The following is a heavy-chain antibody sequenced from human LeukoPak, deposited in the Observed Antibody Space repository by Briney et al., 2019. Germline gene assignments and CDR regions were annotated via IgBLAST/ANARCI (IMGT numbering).Heavy chain of an antibody. CDR3: ARHRSKWLQSSFDY. CDR2: IYYSGST. J-gene: IGHJ4*02. CDR1: GGSISSYY. V-gene: IGHV4-59*08. Sequence: PSETLSLTCTVSGGSISSYYWSWIRQPPGKGLEWIGYIYYSGSTNYNPFLKSRVTISVDTSKNQFSLKLSSVTAADTAVYYCARHRSKWLQSSFDYWGQGTLVTVSS. D-gene: IGHD5-24*01.